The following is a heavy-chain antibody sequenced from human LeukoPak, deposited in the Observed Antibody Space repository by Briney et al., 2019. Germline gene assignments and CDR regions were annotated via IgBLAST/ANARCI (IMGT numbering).Heavy chain of an antibody. Sequence: SETLSLTCTVSGGSISSGGYYWSWIRQHPGKGLEWIGYIYYSGSTYYNPSLKSRVTISVDTSKNQFSLELSSVTAADTAVYXXXXXIPYYYGMDVWGQGTTVTVSS. CDR2: IYYSGST. V-gene: IGHV4-31*03. CDR1: GGSISSGGYY. D-gene: IGHD2-2*02. CDR3: XXXIPYYYGMDV. J-gene: IGHJ6*02.